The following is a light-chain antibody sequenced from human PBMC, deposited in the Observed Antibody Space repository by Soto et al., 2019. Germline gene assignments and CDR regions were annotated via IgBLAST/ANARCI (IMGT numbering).Light chain of an antibody. CDR2: EVS. Sequence: QSVLTQPASVSGSPGQSITISCTGTSSDVGAYNYVSWFQQHPGKAPTLIISEVSNRPSGVSNRFPGSKSGNAASLTISGLQAEDEADYFCFSFTTDWTHVFGTGTKVTVL. CDR1: SSDVGAYNY. V-gene: IGLV2-14*01. CDR3: FSFTTDWTHV. J-gene: IGLJ1*01.